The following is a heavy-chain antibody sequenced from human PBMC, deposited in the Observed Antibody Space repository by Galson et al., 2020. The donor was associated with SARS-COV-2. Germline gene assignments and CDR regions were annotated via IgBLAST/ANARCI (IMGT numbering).Heavy chain of an antibody. CDR1: GGSISSGGYY. Sequence: SETLSLTCTVSGGSISSGGYYWSWIRQHPGKGLEWIGYIYYSGSTYYNPSLKSRVTISVDTSKNQFSLKLSSVTAADTAVYYCARDYGIAALRYFDLWGRGTLVTVSS. D-gene: IGHD6-6*01. V-gene: IGHV4-31*03. CDR3: ARDYGIAALRYFDL. CDR2: IYYSGST. J-gene: IGHJ2*01.